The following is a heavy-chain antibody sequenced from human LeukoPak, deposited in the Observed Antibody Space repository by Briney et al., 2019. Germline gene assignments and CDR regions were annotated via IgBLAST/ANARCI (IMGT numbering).Heavy chain of an antibody. Sequence: GVSLRLSCAASGFTFSSYWMSWVRQAPGKGPEWVANIKQDGSEKNYVGSVKGRFTISRDNAKKSLYLQMNSLRAEDAAVYYCARDLPMGSFWGQGTLVTVSS. V-gene: IGHV3-7*01. D-gene: IGHD3-16*01. CDR2: IKQDGSEK. CDR3: ARDLPMGSF. J-gene: IGHJ4*02. CDR1: GFTFSSYW.